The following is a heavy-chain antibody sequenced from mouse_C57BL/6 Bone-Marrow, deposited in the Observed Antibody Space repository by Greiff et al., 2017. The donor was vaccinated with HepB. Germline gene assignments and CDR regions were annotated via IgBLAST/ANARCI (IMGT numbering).Heavy chain of an antibody. V-gene: IGHV1-81*01. Sequence: QVQLQQSGAELARPGASVKLSCKASGYTFTSYGISWVKQRTGQGLEWIGEIYPRSGNTYYNEKFKGKATLTADKSSSTAYMELRSLTSEDSAVYFCARCSYGSSLWSFDVWGTGTTVTVSS. CDR3: ARCSYGSSLWSFDV. J-gene: IGHJ1*03. CDR2: IYPRSGNT. D-gene: IGHD1-1*01. CDR1: GYTFTSYG.